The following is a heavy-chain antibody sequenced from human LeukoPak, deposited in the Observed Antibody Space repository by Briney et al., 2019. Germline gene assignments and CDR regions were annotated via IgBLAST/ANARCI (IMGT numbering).Heavy chain of an antibody. J-gene: IGHJ4*02. Sequence: SETLSLTCTVSGGSIGSYYWSWIRQPPGKGLEWIGYIYYSGSTNYNPSLKSRVTISVDTSKNQFSLKLSSVTAADTAVYYCARAGYSSSWSSYFDSWGQGTLVTVSS. D-gene: IGHD6-13*01. CDR3: ARAGYSSSWSSYFDS. CDR1: GGSIGSYY. CDR2: IYYSGST. V-gene: IGHV4-59*01.